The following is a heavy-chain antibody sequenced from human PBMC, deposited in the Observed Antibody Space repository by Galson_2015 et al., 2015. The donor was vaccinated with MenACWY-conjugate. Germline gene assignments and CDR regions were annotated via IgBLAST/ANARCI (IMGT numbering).Heavy chain of an antibody. Sequence: SLRLCCEASGLPFSSHALNWVRLAPGQGLEWVSYISTSDSSMFYADSVKGRFPISRDTAKNLPYLQMTSRRADDTAVYYCVRGGYCSGATCYPYNAFYNWGQGTLVTVSS. D-gene: IGHD2-15*01. V-gene: IGHV3-48*03. CDR1: GLPFSSHA. CDR2: ISTSDSSM. J-gene: IGHJ3*02. CDR3: VRGGYCSGATCYPYNAFYN.